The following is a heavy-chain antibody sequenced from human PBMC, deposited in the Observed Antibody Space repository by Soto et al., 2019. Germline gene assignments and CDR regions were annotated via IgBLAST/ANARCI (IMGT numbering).Heavy chain of an antibody. CDR3: ARDPAGIVGATPTQYYYGMDV. CDR1: GFTFSTYA. V-gene: IGHV3-30*04. CDR2: ISYDGSNK. D-gene: IGHD1-26*01. J-gene: IGHJ6*02. Sequence: LRLSCAASGFTFSTYAMHWVRQAPGKGLEWVAVISYDGSNKHYADSVKGRFTISRDNSKNTLYLQMNSLRAEDTAVYYCARDPAGIVGATPTQYYYGMDVWGQGTTVTVSS.